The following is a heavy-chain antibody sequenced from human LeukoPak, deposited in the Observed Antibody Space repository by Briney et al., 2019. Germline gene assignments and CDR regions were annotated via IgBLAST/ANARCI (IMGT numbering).Heavy chain of an antibody. CDR1: GYTFTSYG. Sequence: ASVKVSCKASGYTFTSYGISWVRQAPGQGLERMGWISAYNGNTNYAQKLQGRVTMTTDTSTSTAYMELRSLRSDDTAVYYCARDISLAGRVYYYYYMDVWGKGTTVTVSS. CDR2: ISAYNGNT. V-gene: IGHV1-18*01. J-gene: IGHJ6*03. CDR3: ARDISLAGRVYYYYYMDV. D-gene: IGHD6-19*01.